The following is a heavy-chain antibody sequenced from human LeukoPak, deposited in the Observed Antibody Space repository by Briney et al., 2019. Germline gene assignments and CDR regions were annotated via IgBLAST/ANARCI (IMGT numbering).Heavy chain of an antibody. J-gene: IGHJ4*02. CDR3: ASPPYDSSGYFPWDY. V-gene: IGHV1-69*13. D-gene: IGHD3-22*01. CDR1: GGTFSSYA. CDR2: IIPIFGTA. Sequence: GASVKVSCKASGGTFSSYAISWVRQAPGQGFEWMGGIIPIFGTANYAQKFQGRVTITADESTSTAYMELSSLRSEDTAVYYCASPPYDSSGYFPWDYWGQGTLVTVSS.